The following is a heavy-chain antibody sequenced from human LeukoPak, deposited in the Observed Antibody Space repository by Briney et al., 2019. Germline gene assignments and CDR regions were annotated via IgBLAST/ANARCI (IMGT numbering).Heavy chain of an antibody. CDR2: MNPNSGNT. J-gene: IGHJ6*03. Sequence: ASVTVSCKASGYTFTSYDINWVRQATGQGLEWMGWMNPNSGNTGYAQKFQGRVTMTRNTSISTAYMELSSLRSEDTAVYYCARGRSSITIFGGYYYYYMDVWGKGTTVTVSS. D-gene: IGHD3-3*01. V-gene: IGHV1-8*01. CDR3: ARGRSSITIFGGYYYYYMDV. CDR1: GYTFTSYD.